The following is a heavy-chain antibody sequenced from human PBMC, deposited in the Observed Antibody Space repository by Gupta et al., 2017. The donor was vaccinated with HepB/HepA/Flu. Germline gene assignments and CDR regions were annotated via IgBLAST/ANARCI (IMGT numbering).Heavy chain of an antibody. CDR3: TRDLWGTAISWFDP. CDR2: IRSKAYGGTT. J-gene: IGHJ5*02. Sequence: QPGRSLRLSCTASGFTFGDYAMSWVRQAPGKGLEWVGFIRSKAYGGTTEYAASVKGRFTISRDDSKSIAYLQMNSLKTEDTSVYYCTRDLWGTAISWFDPGCQVTLVTVSS. D-gene: IGHD2-21*02. V-gene: IGHV3-49*04. CDR1: GFTFGDYA.